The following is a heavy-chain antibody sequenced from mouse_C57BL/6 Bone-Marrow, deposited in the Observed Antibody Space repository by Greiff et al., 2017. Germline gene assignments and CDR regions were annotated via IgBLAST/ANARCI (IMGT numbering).Heavy chain of an antibody. D-gene: IGHD2-3*01. J-gene: IGHJ4*01. Sequence: VQLQQPGAELVRPGTSVKLSCKASGYTFTSYWMHWVKQRPGQGLEWIGVIDPSDSYTNYNQKVKGKATLTVDTSSSTAYMQLSSLTSEDSAVNYCAGGGDGYYVRAMDYWGQGTSVTVSS. V-gene: IGHV1-59*01. CDR1: GYTFTSYW. CDR2: IDPSDSYT. CDR3: AGGGDGYYVRAMDY.